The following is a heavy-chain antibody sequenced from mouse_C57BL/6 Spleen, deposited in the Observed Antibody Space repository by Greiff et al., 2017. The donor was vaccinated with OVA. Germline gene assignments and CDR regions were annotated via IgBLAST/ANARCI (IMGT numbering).Heavy chain of an antibody. Sequence: EVQRVESGGGLVKPGGSLKLSCAASGFTFSSYAMSWVRQTPEKRLEWVATISDGGSYTYYPDNVKGRFTISRDNAKNNLYLQMSHLKSEDTAMYYCARESWDYWGQGTTLTVSS. J-gene: IGHJ2*01. CDR2: ISDGGSYT. V-gene: IGHV5-4*01. CDR1: GFTFSSYA. CDR3: ARESWDY.